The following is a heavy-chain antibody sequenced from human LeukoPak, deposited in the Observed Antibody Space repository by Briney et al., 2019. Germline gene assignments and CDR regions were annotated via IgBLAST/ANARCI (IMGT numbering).Heavy chain of an antibody. J-gene: IGHJ4*02. CDR2: IKQDGSEK. D-gene: IGHD1-14*01. CDR3: ARDYPGFPDNIRQADRFDY. CDR1: GFTFSSYW. V-gene: IGHV3-7*05. Sequence: GGSLRLSCAASGFTFSSYWMSWVRQAPGKGLEWVANIKQDGSEKFYVDSVRGRFTISRDNAKRSLYLQMNSLRAEDTAVYYCARDYPGFPDNIRQADRFDYWGQGTQVTVSS.